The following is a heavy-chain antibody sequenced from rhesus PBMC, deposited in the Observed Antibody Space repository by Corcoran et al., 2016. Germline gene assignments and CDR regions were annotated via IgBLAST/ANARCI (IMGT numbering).Heavy chain of an antibody. D-gene: IGHD3-16*01. CDR3: TRVNSGSYYYAFDF. CDR1: VFPFSCYG. V-gene: IGHV3-16*01. Sequence: EVQLVESGGGLVQPGGSLSLSCAASVFPFSCYGMHWVRKAPGKGQEWVGFIKNKADGGTAAYAESVKGRFTIARDDSKNTLYLQMNSLKTEDTAVYYCTRVNSGSYYYAFDFWGQGLRVTVSS. CDR2: IKNKADGGTA. J-gene: IGHJ3*01.